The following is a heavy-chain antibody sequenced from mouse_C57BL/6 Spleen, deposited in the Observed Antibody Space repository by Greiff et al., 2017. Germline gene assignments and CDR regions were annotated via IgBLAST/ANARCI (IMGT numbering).Heavy chain of an antibody. J-gene: IGHJ2*01. CDR2: INPGSGGT. Sequence: VQLQQSGAELVRPGPSVKVSCKASGYAFTNYLIEWVKQRPGQGLEWIGVINPGSGGTNYNEKFKGKATLTADKSSSTAYMQLSSLTSEDSAVYFCARCHDGYPGYWGQGTTLTVSS. D-gene: IGHD2-3*01. CDR3: ARCHDGYPGY. CDR1: GYAFTNYL. V-gene: IGHV1-54*01.